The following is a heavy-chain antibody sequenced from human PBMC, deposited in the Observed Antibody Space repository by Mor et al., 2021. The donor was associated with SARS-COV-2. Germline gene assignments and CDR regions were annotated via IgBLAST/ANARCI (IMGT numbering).Heavy chain of an antibody. J-gene: IGHJ5*02. V-gene: IGHV1-3*01. CDR3: ARSQPLMGYWFDP. D-gene: IGHD2-2*01. Sequence: VTIARDTSASTAYMELSSLRSEDTAVYYCARSQPLMGYWFDPWGQGTLVTISS.